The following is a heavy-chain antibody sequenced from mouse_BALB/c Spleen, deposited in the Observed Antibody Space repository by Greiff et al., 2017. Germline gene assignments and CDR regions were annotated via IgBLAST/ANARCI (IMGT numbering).Heavy chain of an antibody. J-gene: IGHJ2*01. V-gene: IGHV1-14*01. CDR2: INPYNDGT. Sequence: EVKLMESGPELVKPGASVKMSCKASGYTFTSYVMHWVKQKPGQGLEWIGYINPYNDGTKYNEKFKGKATLTSDKSSSTAYMELSSLTSEDSAVYYCARGLTGQYFDYWGQGTTLTVSS. CDR3: ARGLTGQYFDY. D-gene: IGHD4-1*01. CDR1: GYTFTSYV.